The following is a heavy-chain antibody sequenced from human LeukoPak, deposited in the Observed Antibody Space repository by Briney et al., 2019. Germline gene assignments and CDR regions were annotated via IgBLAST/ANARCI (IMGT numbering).Heavy chain of an antibody. D-gene: IGHD1-26*01. CDR3: ARGGAYLDY. CDR1: GGSISSYY. V-gene: IGHV4-59*01. J-gene: IGHJ4*02. CDR2: IYYSGST. Sequence: SEALSLTCTVSGGSISSYYWSWIRQPPGKGLECIGYIYYSGSTNYNPSLKSRVTISVATSKNQFSLKLSSVTAADTAVYYCARGGAYLDYWGQGTLVTVSS.